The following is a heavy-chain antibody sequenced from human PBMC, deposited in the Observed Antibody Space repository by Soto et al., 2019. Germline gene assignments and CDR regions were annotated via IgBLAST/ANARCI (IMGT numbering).Heavy chain of an antibody. Sequence: PGESLKISCKGAGYSFTSYFIVLVRQMPGKGLEWMGIIYPGDSDTRYSPPFQGQVTISADKSISTAYLQWSSLKASDTAMYYCARLGSGWYSGLYYYGMDVWGQGTTVTVSS. CDR3: ARLGSGWYSGLYYYGMDV. J-gene: IGHJ6*02. CDR1: GYSFTSYF. V-gene: IGHV5-51*01. D-gene: IGHD6-19*01. CDR2: IYPGDSDT.